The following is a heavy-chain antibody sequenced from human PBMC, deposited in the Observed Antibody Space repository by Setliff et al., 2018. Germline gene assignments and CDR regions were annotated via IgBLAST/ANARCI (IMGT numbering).Heavy chain of an antibody. CDR1: GGPVTRTTTF. Sequence: SETLSLTCTVSGGPVTRTTTFWGWVRQTPGMGLEWIGSTYDSGSTYYNPSLNSRVTISEDTSKNQFSLKLTSVTAADAAVYYCARAAVTSGARADYFDNWGRGTLVTVSS. J-gene: IGHJ4*02. V-gene: IGHV4-39*07. CDR2: TYDSGST. CDR3: ARAAVTSGARADYFDN. D-gene: IGHD4-17*01.